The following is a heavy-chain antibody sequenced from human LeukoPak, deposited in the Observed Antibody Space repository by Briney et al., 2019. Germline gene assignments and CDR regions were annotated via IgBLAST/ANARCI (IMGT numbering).Heavy chain of an antibody. V-gene: IGHV4-34*01. CDR1: GGSFSDYY. CDR3: ARGLTSMPPGGY. D-gene: IGHD2/OR15-2a*01. J-gene: IGHJ4*02. Sequence: SETLSLTCAVYGGSFSDYYWSWIRQPPGKGLEWIGEINHSGSANYNPSLKSRVTILVDTSKNQFSLKLSSVTAADTAVYYCARGLTSMPPGGYWGQGTLVTVSS. CDR2: INHSGSA.